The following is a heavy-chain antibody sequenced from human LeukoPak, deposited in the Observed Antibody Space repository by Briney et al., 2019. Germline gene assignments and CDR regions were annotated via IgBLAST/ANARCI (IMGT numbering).Heavy chain of an antibody. Sequence: GGSLRLSCAVSGITLSNYGMSWVRQAPGKGLEWVAGISGSGGATNYADSVKGRFTISRDHPKNTLYLQMNSLRVEDTAVYFCAKWWSVVAAREGWFGPWGQGTLVTVSS. V-gene: IGHV3-23*01. D-gene: IGHD2-15*01. CDR1: GITLSNYG. J-gene: IGHJ5*02. CDR2: ISGSGGAT. CDR3: AKWWSVVAAREGWFGP.